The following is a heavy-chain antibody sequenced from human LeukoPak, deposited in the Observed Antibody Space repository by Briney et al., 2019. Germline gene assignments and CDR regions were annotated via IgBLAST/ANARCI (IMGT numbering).Heavy chain of an antibody. CDR1: GFTFSDYY. CDR3: ARARGDDILTGYYSLYSSGY. V-gene: IGHV3-11*04. J-gene: IGHJ4*02. CDR2: ISSSGSTI. D-gene: IGHD3-9*01. Sequence: PGGSLRLSCAASGFTFSDYYMSWIRQAPGKGLEWVSYISSSGSTIYYADSVEGRFTISRDNAKNSLYLQMNSLRAEDTAVYYCARARGDDILTGYYSLYSSGYWGQGTLVTVSS.